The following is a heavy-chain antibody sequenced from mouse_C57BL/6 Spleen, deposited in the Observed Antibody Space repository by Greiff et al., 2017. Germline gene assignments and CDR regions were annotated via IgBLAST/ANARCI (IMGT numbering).Heavy chain of an antibody. CDR3: TRAEATTVVATGYFDV. J-gene: IGHJ1*03. V-gene: IGHV1-5*01. CDR1: GYTFTSYW. Sequence: VQLQQSGTVLARPGASVKMSCKTSGYTFTSYWMHWVKQRPGQGLEWIGAIYPGNSDTSYNQKFKGKAKLTAVTSASTAYMELSSLTNEDSAVYCCTRAEATTVVATGYFDVWGTGTTVTVSS. D-gene: IGHD1-1*01. CDR2: IYPGNSDT.